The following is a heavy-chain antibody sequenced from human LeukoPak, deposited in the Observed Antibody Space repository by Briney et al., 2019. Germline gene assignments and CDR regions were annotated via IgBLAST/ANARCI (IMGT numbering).Heavy chain of an antibody. CDR1: GGTFSNYG. CDR3: ARVPPFYDSSGYYPQPLDY. V-gene: IGHV1-69*04. J-gene: IGHJ4*02. CDR2: ITPILDIA. Sequence: GASVKVSCKASGGTFSNYGISWVRQAPGQGLEWMGRITPILDIANYAQRFQGRVTITADKSTTIAYMELNSLRSEDTAVYYCARVPPFYDSSGYYPQPLDYWGQGTLVTASS. D-gene: IGHD3-22*01.